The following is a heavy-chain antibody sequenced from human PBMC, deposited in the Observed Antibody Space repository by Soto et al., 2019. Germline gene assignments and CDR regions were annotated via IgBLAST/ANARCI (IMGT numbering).Heavy chain of an antibody. CDR2: INPNSGGT. V-gene: IGHV1-2*04. J-gene: IGHJ6*02. CDR3: ATAFSKNYYYYGMDV. D-gene: IGHD2-2*01. Sequence: ASVKVSCKASGYTFTGYYMHWVRQAPGQGLEWMGWINPNSGGTNYAQKFQGWVTMTRDTSISTAYMELSRLRSDDTAVYYCATAFSKNYYYYGMDVWGQGTTVTSP. CDR1: GYTFTGYY.